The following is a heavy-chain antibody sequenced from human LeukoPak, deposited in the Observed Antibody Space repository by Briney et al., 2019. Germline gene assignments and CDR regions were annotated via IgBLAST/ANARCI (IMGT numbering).Heavy chain of an antibody. CDR1: GGSFSGYY. V-gene: IGHV4-34*01. Sequence: SETLSLTCAVYGGSFSGYYWSWIRQPPGKGLGWIGEINHSGSTNYNPSLKSRVIISVDTSKNQFSLKLSSVTAADTAVYYCARDRIAARSPFDYWGRGTLVTVSS. CDR2: INHSGST. J-gene: IGHJ4*02. CDR3: ARDRIAARSPFDY. D-gene: IGHD6-6*01.